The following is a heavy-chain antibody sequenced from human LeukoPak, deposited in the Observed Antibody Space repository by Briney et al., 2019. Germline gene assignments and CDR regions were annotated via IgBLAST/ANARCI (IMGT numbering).Heavy chain of an antibody. Sequence: GGSLRLSCEASGFTFSAYAMTWVRQAPGKGLEWVSSIGSDNKPHYSESVKGRFAISRDNAKNTLYLQMNSLRAEDTAVYYCARDQSSVFDYWGQGTLVTVSS. CDR1: GFTFSAYA. CDR2: IGSDNKP. V-gene: IGHV3-69-1*01. J-gene: IGHJ4*02. CDR3: ARDQSSVFDY. D-gene: IGHD3-22*01.